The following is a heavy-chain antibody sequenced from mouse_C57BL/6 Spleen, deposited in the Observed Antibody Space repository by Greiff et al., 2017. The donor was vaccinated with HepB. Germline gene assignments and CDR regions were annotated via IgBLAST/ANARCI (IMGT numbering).Heavy chain of an antibody. CDR1: GYTFTDYN. CDR2: INPNNGGT. CDR3: ARLGNYSFYARDY. Sequence: VQLKESGPELVKPGASVKMSCKASGYTFTDYNMHWVKQSHGKSLEWIGYINPNNGGTSYNQKFKGKATLTVNKSSSTAYMELRSLTSEDSAVYYCARLGNYSFYARDYWGQGTSVTVSA. V-gene: IGHV1-22*01. J-gene: IGHJ4*01. D-gene: IGHD1-1*02.